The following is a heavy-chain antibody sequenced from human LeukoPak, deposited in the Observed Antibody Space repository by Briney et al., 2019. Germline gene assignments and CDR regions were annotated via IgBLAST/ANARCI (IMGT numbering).Heavy chain of an antibody. CDR2: IKSKTDGGTT. Sequence: RSGGSLRLSCAASGFTFSNAWMSWVRQAPGKGLEWVGRIKSKTDGGTTDYAAPVKGRFTISRDDSKNTLYLQMNSLKTEDTAVYYCAKDKAAMVIYYFDYWGQGTLVTVSS. J-gene: IGHJ4*02. CDR3: AKDKAAMVIYYFDY. D-gene: IGHD5-18*01. V-gene: IGHV3-15*01. CDR1: GFTFSNAW.